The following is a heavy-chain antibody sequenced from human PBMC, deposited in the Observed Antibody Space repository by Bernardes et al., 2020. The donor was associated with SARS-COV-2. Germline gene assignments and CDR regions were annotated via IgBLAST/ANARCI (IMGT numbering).Heavy chain of an antibody. CDR2: VYHTGST. V-gene: IGHV4-38-2*01. CDR3: GTLSGFLQPGVAST. CDR1: GYSIHGPYY. Sequence: SETLSRTCAVSGYSIHGPYYWGWIRQPPGKELQWIGSVYHTGSTTYNPPLKTRVTISVDTAKNQLSLKLTSVTAADTAMYYCGTLSGFLQPGVASTWGQGTLVTFSS. D-gene: IGHD3-10*01. J-gene: IGHJ5*02.